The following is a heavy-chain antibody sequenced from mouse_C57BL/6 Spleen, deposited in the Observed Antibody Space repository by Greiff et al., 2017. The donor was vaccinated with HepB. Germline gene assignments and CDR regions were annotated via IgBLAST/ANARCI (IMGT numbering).Heavy chain of an antibody. V-gene: IGHV3-1*01. J-gene: IGHJ1*03. CDR1: GYSITSGYD. D-gene: IGHD1-1*01. CDR2: ISYSGST. Sequence: ESGPGMVKPSQSLSLTCTVTGYSITSGYDWHWIRHFPGNKLEWMGYISYSGSTNYNPSLKSRISITHDTSKNHFFLKLNSVTTEDTATYYCAIGDYYGSSHWYFDVWGTGTTVTVSS. CDR3: AIGDYYGSSHWYFDV.